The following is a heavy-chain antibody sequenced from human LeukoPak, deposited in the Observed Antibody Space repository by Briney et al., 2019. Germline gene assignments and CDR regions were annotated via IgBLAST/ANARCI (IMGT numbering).Heavy chain of an antibody. V-gene: IGHV4-59*01. CDR2: IYYSGGT. J-gene: IGHJ4*02. CDR1: GGSISSYY. Sequence: KPSETLSLTCTVSGGSISSYYWSWIRQPPGKGLEWIGYIYYSGGTNYNPSLKSRVTISVDTSKNQFSLKLSSVTAADTAVYYCARYSSSWSSFDYWGQGTLVTVSS. D-gene: IGHD6-13*01. CDR3: ARYSSSWSSFDY.